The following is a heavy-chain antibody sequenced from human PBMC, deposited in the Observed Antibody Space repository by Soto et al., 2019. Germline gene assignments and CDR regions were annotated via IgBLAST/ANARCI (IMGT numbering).Heavy chain of an antibody. Sequence: QVQLQQWGAGLLKPSETLSLTCAVYGGSFSGYYWHWIRQPPGKGLEWSGEINHSGSTNYNPSLKRRVTLSADTTKNQVCLKLSSVTAADTAVYYCSTGNWRSRYWDQGTLVTVSS. CDR3: STGNWRSRY. V-gene: IGHV4-34*01. CDR2: INHSGST. D-gene: IGHD1-20*01. CDR1: GGSFSGYY. J-gene: IGHJ4*02.